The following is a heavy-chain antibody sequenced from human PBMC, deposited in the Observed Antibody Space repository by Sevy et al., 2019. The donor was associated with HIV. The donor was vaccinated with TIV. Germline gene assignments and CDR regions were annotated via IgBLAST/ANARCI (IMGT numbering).Heavy chain of an antibody. CDR1: GFTFSSYA. D-gene: IGHD4-17*01. CDR3: ASLQTTVVTIQDDAFDI. J-gene: IGHJ3*02. Sequence: GESLKISCAASGFTFSSYAMHWVRQAPGKGLEWVAVISYDGSNKYYADSVKGRFTISRDNSKNTLYLQMNSLRAEDTAVYYCASLQTTVVTIQDDAFDIWGQGTMVTVSS. CDR2: ISYDGSNK. V-gene: IGHV3-30-3*01.